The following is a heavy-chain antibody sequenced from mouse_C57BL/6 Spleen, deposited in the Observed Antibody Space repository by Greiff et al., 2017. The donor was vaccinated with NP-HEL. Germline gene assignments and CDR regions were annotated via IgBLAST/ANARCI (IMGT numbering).Heavy chain of an antibody. V-gene: IGHV1-59*01. Sequence: QVQLQQPGAELVRPGTSVKLSCKASGYTFTSYWMHWVKQRPGQGLEWIGVIDPSDSYTNYNQKFKGKATLTVDTSSSTAYMQLSSLTSEDSAVYYCARRDWDDFDYWGQGTTLTVSS. CDR2: IDPSDSYT. CDR3: ARRDWDDFDY. D-gene: IGHD4-1*01. J-gene: IGHJ2*01. CDR1: GYTFTSYW.